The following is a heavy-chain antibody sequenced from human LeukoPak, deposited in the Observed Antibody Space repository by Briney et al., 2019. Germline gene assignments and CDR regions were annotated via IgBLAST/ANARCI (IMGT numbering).Heavy chain of an antibody. CDR3: ARVYMGATLYFDY. J-gene: IGHJ4*02. V-gene: IGHV4-39*07. D-gene: IGHD1-26*01. CDR2: IYYSGST. Sequence: SGTLSLTCAVSGGSISSSSYYWGWIRQPPGKGLEWIGIIYYSGSTYYNPSLKSRVTLSLDTSKNQFSLKLSSVTAADTAVYYCARVYMGATLYFDYWGQGTLVTVSS. CDR1: GGSISSSSYY.